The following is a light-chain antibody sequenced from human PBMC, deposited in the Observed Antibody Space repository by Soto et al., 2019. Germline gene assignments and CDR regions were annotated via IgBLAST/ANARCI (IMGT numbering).Light chain of an antibody. V-gene: IGKV3-15*01. Sequence: MTQSPATLSVSPGERATLSCRASQGFXSNLGWYKSKPGQAPRFLXYGASTKATGIPARLSGSGSGTVFTLTISSLQSEHLGVYYCQQYKQWTWTFGRGTKVDIK. CDR3: QQYKQWTWT. CDR2: GAS. CDR1: QGFXSN. J-gene: IGKJ1*01.